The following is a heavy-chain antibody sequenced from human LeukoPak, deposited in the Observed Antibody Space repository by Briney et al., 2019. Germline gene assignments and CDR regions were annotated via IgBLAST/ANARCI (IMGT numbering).Heavy chain of an antibody. CDR2: ISYDGSNK. J-gene: IGHJ4*02. D-gene: IGHD2-2*02. Sequence: GGSLRLSCAASGFTFSSYEMNWVRQAPGKGLEWVAVISYDGSNKYYADSVKGRFTISRDNSKNTLYLQMNSLRAEDTAVYYCARDYGVYCSSTSCYTYYFDYWGQGTLVTVSS. CDR3: ARDYGVYCSSTSCYTYYFDY. V-gene: IGHV3-30-3*01. CDR1: GFTFSSYE.